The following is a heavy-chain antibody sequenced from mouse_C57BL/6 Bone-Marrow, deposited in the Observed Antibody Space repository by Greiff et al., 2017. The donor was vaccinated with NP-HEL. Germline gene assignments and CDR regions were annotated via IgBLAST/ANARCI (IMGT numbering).Heavy chain of an antibody. CDR3: ARLKGDYDGAMDY. V-gene: IGHV1-64*01. Sequence: QVHVKQPGAELVKPGASVKLSCKASGYTFTSYWMHWVKQRPGQGLEWIGMIHPNSGSTNYNEKFKSKATLTVDKSSSTAYMQLSSLTSEDSAVYYCARLKGDYDGAMDYWGQGTSVTVSS. D-gene: IGHD2-4*01. CDR1: GYTFTSYW. CDR2: IHPNSGST. J-gene: IGHJ4*01.